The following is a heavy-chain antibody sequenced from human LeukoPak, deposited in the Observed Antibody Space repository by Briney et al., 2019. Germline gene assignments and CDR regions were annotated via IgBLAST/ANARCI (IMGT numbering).Heavy chain of an antibody. D-gene: IGHD6-19*01. CDR1: GYTFTSYA. V-gene: IGHV7-4-1*02. CDR3: ARARRRAVAGLNWFDP. Sequence: EASVKVSCKASGYTFTSYAMNWVRQAPGQGLEWMGWINTNTGNPTYAQGFTGRFVFSSDTSVSTAYLQISSLKAEDTAVYYCARARRRAVAGLNWFDPWGQGTLVTVSS. J-gene: IGHJ5*02. CDR2: INTNTGNP.